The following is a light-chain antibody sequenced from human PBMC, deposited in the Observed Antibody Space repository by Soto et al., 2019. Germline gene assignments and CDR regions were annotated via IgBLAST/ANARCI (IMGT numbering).Light chain of an antibody. CDR2: DAS. V-gene: IGKV3-11*01. Sequence: VLTQSPATLSLSPGEKATLSCRASQTIGAYLAWYQHKPGQAPRLLIFDASHRASGVPPRFSGSGSGTDFTLTISSLEPEDFVVYYCQQYSSLPHTFGQGTKLEVK. CDR1: QTIGAY. J-gene: IGKJ2*01. CDR3: QQYSSLPHT.